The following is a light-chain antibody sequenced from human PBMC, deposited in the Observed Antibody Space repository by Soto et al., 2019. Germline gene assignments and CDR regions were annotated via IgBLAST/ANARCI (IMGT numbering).Light chain of an antibody. Sequence: QSVLTQPASVSGSPGQSITISCTGTSSDVGSYNLVSWYQQHPGKAPKLMIYEVSKRPSGVSNRFSGSKSGNTASLTISGLQAEDEADYSCCSYAGSSTFVFGTGTKVTAL. CDR1: SSDVGSYNL. V-gene: IGLV2-23*02. J-gene: IGLJ1*01. CDR3: CSYAGSSTFV. CDR2: EVS.